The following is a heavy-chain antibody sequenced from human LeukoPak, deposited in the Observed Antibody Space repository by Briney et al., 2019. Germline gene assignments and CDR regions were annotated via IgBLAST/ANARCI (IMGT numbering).Heavy chain of an antibody. CDR3: ARDLAWGAFDY. J-gene: IGHJ4*02. CDR1: GFTFSSYG. CDR2: IRSDGTNK. Sequence: GGSLRLSCAASGFTFSSYGMHWVRQAPGKGLEWVAFIRSDGTNKYYADSVKGRFTISRDDSRNTLSLQMNSLRVEDTAVYYCARDLAWGAFDYWGQGTLVTVSS. D-gene: IGHD7-27*01. V-gene: IGHV3-30*02.